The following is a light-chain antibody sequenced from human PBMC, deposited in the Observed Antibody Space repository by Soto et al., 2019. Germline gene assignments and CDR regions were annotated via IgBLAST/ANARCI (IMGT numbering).Light chain of an antibody. V-gene: IGLV1-40*01. J-gene: IGLJ2*01. Sequence: QSVLTQPPSVSGAPGQRVTISCTGSSSNIAAGYDVHWYQQLPGTAPKLLIYGNSNRPSGVPDRFSGSKSGTSASLAITGLQAEDEADYYCQSYDSSLSGPVFGGGTKLTVL. CDR3: QSYDSSLSGPV. CDR2: GNS. CDR1: SSNIAAGYD.